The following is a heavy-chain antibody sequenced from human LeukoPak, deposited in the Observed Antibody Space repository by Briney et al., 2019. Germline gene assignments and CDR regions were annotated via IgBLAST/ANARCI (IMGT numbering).Heavy chain of an antibody. V-gene: IGHV4-38-2*02. Sequence: SETLSLTCTVSGHSISSGYYWGWIRQSPGKGLEWIGEIYHSGSTNYNPSLKSRVTISVDKSKNQFSLKLSSVTAADTAVYYCARDHGRQQLVLTRNYYYGMDVWGQGTTVTVSS. D-gene: IGHD6-13*01. CDR2: IYHSGST. CDR1: GHSISSGYY. J-gene: IGHJ6*02. CDR3: ARDHGRQQLVLTRNYYYGMDV.